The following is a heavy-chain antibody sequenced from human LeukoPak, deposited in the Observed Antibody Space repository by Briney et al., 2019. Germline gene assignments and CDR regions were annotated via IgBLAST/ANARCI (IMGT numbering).Heavy chain of an antibody. V-gene: IGHV3-30*02. J-gene: IGHJ4*02. D-gene: IGHD2-2*01. CDR1: GFTFRSYG. CDR3: AKDQAGYCSSTSCHPFDY. Sequence: GGSLRLSCAASGFTFRSYGMHWVRRAPGKGLEWVAFIRYDGSNKYYADSVKGRFTISRDNSKNTLYLQMNNLRAEDTAVYYCAKDQAGYCSSTSCHPFDYWGQGTLVTVSS. CDR2: IRYDGSNK.